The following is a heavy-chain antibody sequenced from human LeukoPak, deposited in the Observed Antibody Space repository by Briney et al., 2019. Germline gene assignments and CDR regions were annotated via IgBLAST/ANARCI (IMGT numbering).Heavy chain of an antibody. Sequence: GGSLRLSCAASGFTFSSYWMHWVRQAPGKGPVWVSRINSDGSSTSYADSVKGRFTISRDNAKNSLYLQMNSLRAEDTAVYYCASAPADGSGYYNFNYWGQGTLVTVSS. D-gene: IGHD3-22*01. J-gene: IGHJ4*02. CDR1: GFTFSSYW. CDR2: INSDGSST. V-gene: IGHV3-74*01. CDR3: ASAPADGSGYYNFNY.